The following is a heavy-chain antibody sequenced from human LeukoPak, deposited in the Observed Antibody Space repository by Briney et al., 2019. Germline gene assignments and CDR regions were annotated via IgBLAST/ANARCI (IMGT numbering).Heavy chain of an antibody. CDR2: ISAYNGNT. V-gene: IGHV1-18*01. D-gene: IGHD3-10*01. J-gene: IGHJ5*02. CDR3: ARDRLSIGVFDP. CDR1: GHTFTSYG. Sequence: GASXXVXCKASGHTFTSYGISWVRQAPGQGLEWMGWISAYNGNTNYAQKLQGRVTMTTDTSTSTAYMELRSLRSDDTAVYYCARDRLSIGVFDPWGQGTLVTVSS.